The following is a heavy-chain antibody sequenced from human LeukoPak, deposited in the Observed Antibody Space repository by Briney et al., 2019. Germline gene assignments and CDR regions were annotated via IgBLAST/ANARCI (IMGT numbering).Heavy chain of an antibody. Sequence: SETMSLTCAVYGESFISYYWSWVRQPPGKGLEWVGEIRHGGSTNYNPALRSRVIITVDTSKNQFSLKLGSVTAADRAVYYCGNGCYSPDYWGQGTLVTVSS. CDR2: IRHGGST. CDR1: GESFISYY. D-gene: IGHD2-15*01. CDR3: GNGCYSPDY. J-gene: IGHJ4*02. V-gene: IGHV4-34*01.